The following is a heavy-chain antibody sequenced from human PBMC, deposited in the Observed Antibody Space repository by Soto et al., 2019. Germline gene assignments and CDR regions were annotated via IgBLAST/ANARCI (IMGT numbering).Heavy chain of an antibody. CDR1: GGTFSSYA. Sequence: ASVKVSCKASGGTFSSYAISWVRQAPGQGLEWMGGIIPILGIANYAQKFQGRVTITADKSTSTAYMELSSRRAEDTAVYYCSRAPHDSSGYYYFDYWGQGTLVTVSS. J-gene: IGHJ4*02. CDR2: IIPILGIA. D-gene: IGHD3-22*01. CDR3: SRAPHDSSGYYYFDY. V-gene: IGHV1-69*10.